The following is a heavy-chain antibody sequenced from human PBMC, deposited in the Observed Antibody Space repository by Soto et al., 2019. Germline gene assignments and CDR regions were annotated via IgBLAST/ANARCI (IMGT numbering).Heavy chain of an antibody. CDR2: ISSSGTTI. Sequence: GGSLRLSCAASGFTFSDYYMSWIRQAPGKGLESVSYISSSGTTIYYADSVKGRFTISRDNAKKSLYLQMNSLRAEDTAVYYCASRDVVGATSRYWGQGTLVTVSS. CDR3: ASRDVVGATSRY. D-gene: IGHD1-26*01. CDR1: GFTFSDYY. V-gene: IGHV3-11*01. J-gene: IGHJ4*02.